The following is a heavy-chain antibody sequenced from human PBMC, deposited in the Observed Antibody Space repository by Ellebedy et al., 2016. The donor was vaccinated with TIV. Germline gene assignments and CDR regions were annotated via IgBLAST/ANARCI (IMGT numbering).Heavy chain of an antibody. V-gene: IGHV1-2*02. D-gene: IGHD3-22*01. Sequence: AASVKVSCKASGYSFTGYSIHWARQAPGQGLEWMGWINPNSGGTQYAQKFQGRVTMTRYTSITTTYMELSRLRSDDTAVYYCARAQYYYDSSGYWGWFDPWGQGTLVTVSS. CDR3: ARAQYYYDSSGYWGWFDP. CDR2: INPNSGGT. J-gene: IGHJ5*02. CDR1: GYSFTGYS.